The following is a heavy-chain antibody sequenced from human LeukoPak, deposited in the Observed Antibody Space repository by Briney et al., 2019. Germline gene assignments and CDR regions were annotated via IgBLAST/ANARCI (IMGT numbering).Heavy chain of an antibody. J-gene: IGHJ4*02. CDR3: ARVYGSYYYDSSGYSDY. CDR2: IKEDGSDK. CDR1: GFTFSTYW. V-gene: IGHV3-7*01. D-gene: IGHD3-22*01. Sequence: GGSVRLSCAASGFTFSTYWMSWVRQAPGKGLEWVASIKEDGSDKYYLDSVKGRFTISRDNAENSLYLQMNSLRGEDTAVYYCARVYGSYYYDSSGYSDYWGQGTLVTVSS.